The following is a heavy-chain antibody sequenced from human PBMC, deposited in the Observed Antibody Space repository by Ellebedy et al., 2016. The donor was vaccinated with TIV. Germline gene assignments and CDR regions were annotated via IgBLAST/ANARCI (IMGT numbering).Heavy chain of an antibody. Sequence: SQTLSLTCAISGDRVSNNNAAWNWIRQSPSGGLEWLGRTYYRSRWFHDYALSLESRITINPDTSNNQFSLQLRSVSPDDTALYFCARGVMPRPWDFDDWGQGTLVTVSA. J-gene: IGHJ4*02. CDR3: ARGVMPRPWDFDD. D-gene: IGHD2-8*01. CDR2: TYYRSRWFH. V-gene: IGHV6-1*01. CDR1: GDRVSNNNAA.